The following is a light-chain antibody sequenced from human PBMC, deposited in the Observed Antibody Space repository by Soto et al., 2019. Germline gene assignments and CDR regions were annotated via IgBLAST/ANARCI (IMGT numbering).Light chain of an antibody. CDR2: DAS. Sequence: DIQMTQSPSTLCASVGDRVTITCRASQTISSWLAWYQQKPGKAPTLLIYDASTLERGVPSRFSGTGSGTEFTLSIDSLQPDDFATYYCQQYHTSSITFGQGTRLEIK. CDR1: QTISSW. CDR3: QQYHTSSIT. J-gene: IGKJ5*01. V-gene: IGKV1-5*01.